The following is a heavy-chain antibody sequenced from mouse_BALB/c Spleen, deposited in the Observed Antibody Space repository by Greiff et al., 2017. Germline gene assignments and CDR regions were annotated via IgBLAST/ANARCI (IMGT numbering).Heavy chain of an antibody. CDR3: ARAYDRAMDY. V-gene: IGHV2-9*02. CDR2: IWAGGST. Sequence: VQVVESGPGLVAPSQSLSITCTVSGFSLTSYGVHWVRQPPGKGLEWLGVIWAGGSTNYNSALMSRLSISKDNSKSQVFLKMNSLQTDDTAMYYCARAYDRAMDYWGQGTSVTVSS. CDR1: GFSLTSYG. J-gene: IGHJ4*01. D-gene: IGHD2-3*01.